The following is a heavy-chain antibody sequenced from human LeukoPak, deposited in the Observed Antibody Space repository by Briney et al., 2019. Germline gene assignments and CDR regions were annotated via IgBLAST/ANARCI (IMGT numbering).Heavy chain of an antibody. CDR3: ARVPDCGGDRACYYYGMDV. CDR1: GCSISSGGYC. CDR2: IYYSGST. V-gene: IGHV4-31*03. J-gene: IGHJ6*02. Sequence: PSQTLSLTCTVSGCSISSGGYCWSWIRQHPGKGLEWIGYIYYSGSTYYNPSLKSRVTISVDTSKNQYSLKLSSVTAADTAVYYCARVPDCGGDRACYYYGMDVWGQGTTVTVSS. D-gene: IGHD2-21*01.